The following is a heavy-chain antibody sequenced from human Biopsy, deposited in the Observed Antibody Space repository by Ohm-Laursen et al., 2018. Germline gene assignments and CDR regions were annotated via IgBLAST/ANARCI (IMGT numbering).Heavy chain of an antibody. Sequence: SLRLSCSASGFSFSDNYMDWVRQAPGKGLEWVGRIRDKANSYTTDYAASVKGRFTISRDDSKNSLYLQMNSLKTEDTALYYCARAGRYCSGGGCYSWFESWGQGTLVTVSS. CDR1: GFSFSDNY. V-gene: IGHV3-72*01. CDR3: ARAGRYCSGGGCYSWFES. CDR2: IRDKANSYTT. D-gene: IGHD2-15*01. J-gene: IGHJ5*01.